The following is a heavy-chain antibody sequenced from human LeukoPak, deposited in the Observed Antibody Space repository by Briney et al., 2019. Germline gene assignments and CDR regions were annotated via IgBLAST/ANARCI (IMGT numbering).Heavy chain of an antibody. CDR3: AREEEGGTFDF. V-gene: IGHV1-46*01. J-gene: IGHJ4*02. D-gene: IGHD3-16*01. Sequence: ASLKVSCKASGYTFTSYYMNWVRQAPGQGLEWMGIIYPSVVRTTYAQKFQGRVTMTWDMSTSTVYMELSSLRPEDTAVYYCAREEEGGTFDFWGQGTLVTVSS. CDR2: IYPSVVRT. CDR1: GYTFTSYY.